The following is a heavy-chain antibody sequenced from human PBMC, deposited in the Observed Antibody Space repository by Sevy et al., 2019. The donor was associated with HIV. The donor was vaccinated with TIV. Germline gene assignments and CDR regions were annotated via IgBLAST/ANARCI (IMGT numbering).Heavy chain of an antibody. CDR2: IRQDGSDK. J-gene: IGHJ4*02. CDR3: ARFRAGTFDYWGQGAGTFDY. D-gene: IGHD3-9*01. Sequence: GESLKISCTASEFTFSRYCMSWIRRAPGKGLEWVATIRQDGSDKYYVDSVKGRFTISRDNAENSWYLQMNSVRAGDTAVYYCARFRAGTFDYWGQGAGTFDYWGQGALVTVSS. V-gene: IGHV3-7*03. CDR1: EFTFSRYC.